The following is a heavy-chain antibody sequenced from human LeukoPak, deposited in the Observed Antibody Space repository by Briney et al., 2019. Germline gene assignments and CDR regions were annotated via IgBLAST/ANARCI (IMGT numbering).Heavy chain of an antibody. CDR1: GFTFSSYG. D-gene: IGHD1-7*01. J-gene: IGHJ4*02. CDR3: AKALRNWNYRSAFDY. Sequence: GGSLRLSCAASGFTFSSYGMHGGRQAPGKGLEWVAVIWYDGSNKYYADSVKGRFTISRDNSKNTLYLQMNSLRAEDTAVYYCAKALRNWNYRSAFDYWGQGTLVTVSS. CDR2: IWYDGSNK. V-gene: IGHV3-33*06.